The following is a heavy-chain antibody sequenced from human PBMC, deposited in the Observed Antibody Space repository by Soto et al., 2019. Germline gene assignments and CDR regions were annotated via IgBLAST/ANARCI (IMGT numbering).Heavy chain of an antibody. V-gene: IGHV4-59*08. CDR2: IYYSGST. J-gene: IGHJ6*03. CDR3: ARLSGDYPSYYYYYMDV. D-gene: IGHD4-17*01. CDR1: GGSISSYY. Sequence: SETLSLTCTVSGGSISSYYWSWIRQPPGKGLEWIGYIYYSGSTNYNPSLKSRVTISVDTSKNQFSLKLSSVTAADTAVYYCARLSGDYPSYYYYYMDVWGKGTTVTVSS.